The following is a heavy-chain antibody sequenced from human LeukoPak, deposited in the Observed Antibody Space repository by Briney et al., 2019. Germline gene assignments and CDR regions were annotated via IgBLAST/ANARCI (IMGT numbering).Heavy chain of an antibody. D-gene: IGHD4-11*01. V-gene: IGHV1-2*02. CDR3: ARYDYSNLDMAEYFQH. CDR2: INPNSGGT. Sequence: VASVKVSCKASGYTFTDYYLHWVRQAPGQGLEWMGWINPNSGGTNYAQKFQGRVTMTRDTSISTAYMELSRLRSDDTAVYYCARYDYSNLDMAEYFQHWGQGTLVTVSS. J-gene: IGHJ1*01. CDR1: GYTFTDYY.